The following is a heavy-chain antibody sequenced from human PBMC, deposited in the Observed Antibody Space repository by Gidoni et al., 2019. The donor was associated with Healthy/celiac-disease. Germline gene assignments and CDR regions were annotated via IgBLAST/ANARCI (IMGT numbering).Heavy chain of an antibody. Sequence: QVQLVQSGAAGKKPGSSVKVSCKASGGSFSSYTSSWVRQAPGQGLEWMGRIIPSLGIANYAQKFQRRVTMSADKSTSTAYMELSSLRSEDTAGYYCARAVTVAGYYYYGMDVWGQGTTVTVSS. D-gene: IGHD6-19*01. J-gene: IGHJ6*02. CDR1: GGSFSSYT. V-gene: IGHV1-69*02. CDR2: IIPSLGIA. CDR3: ARAVTVAGYYYYGMDV.